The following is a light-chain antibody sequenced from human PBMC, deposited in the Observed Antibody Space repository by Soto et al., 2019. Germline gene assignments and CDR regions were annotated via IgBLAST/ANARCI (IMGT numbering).Light chain of an antibody. J-gene: IGKJ1*01. CDR1: QTVSSSY. CDR3: QHYGSSPRT. V-gene: IGKV3-20*01. CDR2: GAS. Sequence: EIVLTQSPGPLSLPLGDLATLSRRASQTVSSSYLAWYQQKPGQAPRLLIYGASSRATGIPDRFSGSGSGTDFTLTISRLEPEDCAVDYCQHYGSSPRTFVQGTKVEIK.